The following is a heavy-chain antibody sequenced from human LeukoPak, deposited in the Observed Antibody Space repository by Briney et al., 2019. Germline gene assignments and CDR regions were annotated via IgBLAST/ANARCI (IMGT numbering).Heavy chain of an antibody. CDR3: ARVNDDILTGSYYYYMDV. J-gene: IGHJ6*03. CDR1: GYSISTSYY. Sequence: SETLSLTCTVSGYSISTSYYWGWIRQPPGKGLEWIGSIYHSGNTYYNPSLKSRVTISVDTSKNQFSLKLSSVTAADTAVYYCARVNDDILTGSYYYYMDVWGKGTTVTVSS. CDR2: IYHSGNT. D-gene: IGHD3-9*01. V-gene: IGHV4-38-2*02.